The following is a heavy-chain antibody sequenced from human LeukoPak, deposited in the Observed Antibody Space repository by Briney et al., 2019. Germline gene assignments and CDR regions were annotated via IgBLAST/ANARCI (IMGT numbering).Heavy chain of an antibody. CDR1: GFTLSGSA. J-gene: IGHJ4*02. CDR3: TTLVGSSGYYEEDFFDY. V-gene: IGHV3-73*01. D-gene: IGHD3-22*01. CDR2: IRSKANSYAT. Sequence: GGSLRLSCAASGFTLSGSAMHWVRQASGKGLEWVGRIRSKANSYATAYAASVKGRFTISRDDSKNTAYLQMNSLKTEDTAVYYCTTLVGSSGYYEEDFFDYWGQGTLVTVSS.